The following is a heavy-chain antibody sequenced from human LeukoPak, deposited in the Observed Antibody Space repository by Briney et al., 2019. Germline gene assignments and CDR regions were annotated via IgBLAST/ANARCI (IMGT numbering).Heavy chain of an antibody. D-gene: IGHD3-10*01. Sequence: SETLSLTCIVSGGXISSGDYYWSWIRQPPGKGLEWIGHIYYSGSTHHNPSLKSRVTISVDTSKNQSSLKLSSVTATDTAVYYCARSLLSAGSGSYGFDPWGQGTLVTVSS. V-gene: IGHV4-30-4*01. CDR2: IYYSGST. J-gene: IGHJ5*02. CDR3: ARSLLSAGSGSYGFDP. CDR1: GGXISSGDYY.